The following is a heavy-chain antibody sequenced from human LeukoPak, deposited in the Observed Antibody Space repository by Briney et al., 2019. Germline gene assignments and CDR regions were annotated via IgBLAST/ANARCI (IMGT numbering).Heavy chain of an antibody. J-gene: IGHJ4*02. V-gene: IGHV1-46*01. CDR2: INPSGDST. D-gene: IGHD3-16*01. CDR3: ARDRNYDYAEFDY. CDR1: GYTFTIYY. Sequence: ASVKVSCKASGYTFTIYYMHWVRQAPGQGLEWMGMINPSGDSTSYAQKFQGRVTMTRDTSTSTVYMELSSLRSEDTAVYYCARDRNYDYAEFDYWGQGTLVTVSS.